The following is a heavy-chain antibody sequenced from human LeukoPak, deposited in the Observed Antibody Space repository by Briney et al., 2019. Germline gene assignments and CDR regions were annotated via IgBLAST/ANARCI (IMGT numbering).Heavy chain of an antibody. J-gene: IGHJ4*02. CDR3: ARPPGRDGYNRYDY. D-gene: IGHD5-24*01. V-gene: IGHV1-2*02. CDR1: GGTFSSYA. CDR2: INTDNGGT. Sequence: ASVKVSCKASGGTFSSYAISWVRQAPGQGLEWMGWINTDNGGTNYAQKFQGRVTMTRDTSINTAYMELSRLRSDDTALYYCARPPGRDGYNRYDYWGLGTVVTVSS.